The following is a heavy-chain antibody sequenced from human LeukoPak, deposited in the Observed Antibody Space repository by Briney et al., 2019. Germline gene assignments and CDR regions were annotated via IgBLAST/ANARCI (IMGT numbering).Heavy chain of an antibody. CDR1: GGSFSGYC. J-gene: IGHJ1*01. Sequence: PSETLSLTCAVYGGSFSGYCWSWIRQPPGKGLEWIGEINHSGSTNYNPSLKSRVTISVDTSKNQFSLKLSSVTAADTAVYYCARGRPDDYYYDSSGYYSYFQHWGQGTLVTVSS. CDR3: ARGRPDDYYYDSSGYYSYFQH. CDR2: INHSGST. D-gene: IGHD3-22*01. V-gene: IGHV4-34*01.